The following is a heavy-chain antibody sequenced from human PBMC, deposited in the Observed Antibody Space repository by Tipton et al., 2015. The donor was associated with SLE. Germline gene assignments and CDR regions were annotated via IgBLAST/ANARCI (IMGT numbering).Heavy chain of an antibody. V-gene: IGHV3-23*01. CDR2: ISENADAT. Sequence: LSLTCSASGFTFGAYAMTWVRQVPGKGLEWVSSISENADATDYADSVKGRFTISRDNAKNTVSLQMNSLRAEDTAVYYCARHNRAFDIWGQGTMVTVSS. J-gene: IGHJ3*02. D-gene: IGHD1-14*01. CDR1: GFTFGAYA. CDR3: ARHNRAFDI.